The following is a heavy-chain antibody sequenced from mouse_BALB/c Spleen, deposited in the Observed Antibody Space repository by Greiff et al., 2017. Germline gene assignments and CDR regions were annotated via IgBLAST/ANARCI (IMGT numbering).Heavy chain of an antibody. Sequence: EVQLVESGGGLVQPGGSLKLSCAASGFTFSSYGMSWVRQTPDKRLELVATINSNGGSTYYPDSVKGRFTISRDNAKNTLYLQMSSLKSEDTAMYYCAREGGYYGFAYWGQGTLVTVSA. CDR3: AREGGYYGFAY. V-gene: IGHV5-6-3*01. CDR1: GFTFSSYG. J-gene: IGHJ3*01. D-gene: IGHD2-3*01. CDR2: INSNGGST.